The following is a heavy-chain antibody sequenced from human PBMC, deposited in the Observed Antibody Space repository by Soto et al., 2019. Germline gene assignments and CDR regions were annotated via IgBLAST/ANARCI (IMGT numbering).Heavy chain of an antibody. J-gene: IGHJ5*02. CDR1: GYTFTGYY. D-gene: IGHD1-7*01. V-gene: IGHV1-2*04. CDR3: ARAGGPITGTTGEFDP. Sequence: ASVKVSCKASGYTFTGYYMHWVRQAPGQGLEWMGWINPNSGGTNYAQKFQGWVTMTRDTSISTAYMELSRLRSDDTAVYYCARAGGPITGTTGEFDPWGQGTLVTVSS. CDR2: INPNSGGT.